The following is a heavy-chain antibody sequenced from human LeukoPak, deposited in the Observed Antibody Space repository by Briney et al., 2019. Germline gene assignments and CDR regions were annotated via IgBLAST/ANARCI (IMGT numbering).Heavy chain of an antibody. CDR3: AHTVWSGNYFDY. Sequence: PGGSLRLSCAASGFTFSNYDMHWVRQVPGKGLVWVSRINSDGRSTDYADSVKGRFTISRDNTKNTLYLQMSSLRVEDTAVYYCAHTVWSGNYFDYWGQGTLVTVSS. CDR1: GFTFSNYD. J-gene: IGHJ4*02. V-gene: IGHV3-74*01. D-gene: IGHD3-3*01. CDR2: INSDGRST.